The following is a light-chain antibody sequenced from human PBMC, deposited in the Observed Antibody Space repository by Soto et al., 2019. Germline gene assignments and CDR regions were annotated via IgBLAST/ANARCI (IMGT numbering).Light chain of an antibody. Sequence: EIVMTQSPVTLSVSPGERVTLSCRASQNVNINLAWYQQRPGQAPRVLIYGASNRASGIPDRFSGSGSGTDFTLPISSLEPDDFALYYCQQYKDWPPLTFGGGTSVEIK. CDR2: GAS. CDR1: QNVNIN. V-gene: IGKV3D-15*01. J-gene: IGKJ4*01. CDR3: QQYKDWPPLT.